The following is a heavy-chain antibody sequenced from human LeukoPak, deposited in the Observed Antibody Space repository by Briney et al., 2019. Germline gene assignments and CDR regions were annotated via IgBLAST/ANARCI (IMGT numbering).Heavy chain of an antibody. Sequence: PGGSLRLSCAASGFTFSSYAMSWIRQPPGKGLEWIGYFYNSGRSTYNPSLKSRVTISADTSKNHFSLKLNSVTTADTAVYYCTRGAGWLIDYWGQGILVTVSS. J-gene: IGHJ4*02. CDR1: GFTFSSYA. D-gene: IGHD3-16*01. V-gene: IGHV4-59*01. CDR2: FYNSGRS. CDR3: TRGAGWLIDY.